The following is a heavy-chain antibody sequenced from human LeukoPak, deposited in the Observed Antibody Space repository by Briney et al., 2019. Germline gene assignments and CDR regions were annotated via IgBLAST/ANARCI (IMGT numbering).Heavy chain of an antibody. CDR1: GFTVSSNY. Sequence: GGSLRLSCAASGFTVSSNYMSWVRQAPGKGLEWVSVIYTGGSPFYADSVKGRFTISRDNSKNTLSLQMNSLRVEDAAVYYCARGPLWVGEFDYWGQGTLVTVSS. J-gene: IGHJ4*02. CDR2: IYTGGSP. CDR3: ARGPLWVGEFDY. V-gene: IGHV3-66*01. D-gene: IGHD3-10*01.